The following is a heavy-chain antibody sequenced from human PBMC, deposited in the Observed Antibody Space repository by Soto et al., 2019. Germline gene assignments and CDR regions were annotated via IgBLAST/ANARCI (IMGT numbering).Heavy chain of an antibody. Sequence: PGGSLRLSCAASGFTFSSHTMNWVRQAPGKGLEWISYITSTSSTKNYADSVKGRFTISRDNANNSLYLQMNSLRDEDTAVYYCARRITMVRGPYYYYAMDVWGEGTTDTVSS. J-gene: IGHJ6*04. CDR1: GFTFSSHT. D-gene: IGHD3-10*01. CDR3: ARRITMVRGPYYYYAMDV. CDR2: ITSTSSTK. V-gene: IGHV3-48*02.